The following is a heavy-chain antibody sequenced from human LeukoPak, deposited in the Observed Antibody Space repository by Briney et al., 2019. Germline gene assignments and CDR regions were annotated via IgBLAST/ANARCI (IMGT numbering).Heavy chain of an antibody. V-gene: IGHV3-15*01. Sequence: PGGSLRLSRAASGFTFSHAWMSWVRQAPGKGLVWVGRIKSKTDGATTDYSAPANGRFTISRDDSKNTLYLQMNSLQTEDTAVYYCTTGPGPAPDSLLDYWGQGTLVTVSS. J-gene: IGHJ4*02. CDR1: GFTFSHAW. CDR3: TTGPGPAPDSLLDY. D-gene: IGHD2-2*01. CDR2: IKSKTDGATT.